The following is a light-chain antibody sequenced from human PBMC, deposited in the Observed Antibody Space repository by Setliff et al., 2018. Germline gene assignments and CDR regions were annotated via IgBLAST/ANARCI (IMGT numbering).Light chain of an antibody. CDR2: DVS. CDR3: SSYAGSNNPYV. CDR1: SSDVGGYNY. J-gene: IGLJ1*01. Sequence: QSVLTQPASVSGSPGQSITISCTGTSSDVGGYNYVSWYQQHPDKAPKLMIYDVSNRPSGVSNRFSGSKSGNTASLTVSGLQAEDEADYYCSSYAGSNNPYVFGTGT. V-gene: IGLV2-14*03.